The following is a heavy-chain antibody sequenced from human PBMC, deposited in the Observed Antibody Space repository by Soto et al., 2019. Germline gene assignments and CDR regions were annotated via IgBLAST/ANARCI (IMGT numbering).Heavy chain of an antibody. CDR2: IIPISGTA. CDR1: GGTFSSYA. J-gene: IGHJ6*02. V-gene: IGHV1-69*01. D-gene: IGHD2-2*01. CDR3: ARSQGSSTSLEIYYYYYYGMDV. Sequence: QVQLVQSGAEVKKPGSSVKVSCKASGGTFSSYAIGWVRQAPGQGLEWMGGIIPISGTANYAQKFQGRVTITADESTSTAYMELSSLRSEETAVYYCARSQGSSTSLEIYYYYYYGMDVWGQGTTVTVSS.